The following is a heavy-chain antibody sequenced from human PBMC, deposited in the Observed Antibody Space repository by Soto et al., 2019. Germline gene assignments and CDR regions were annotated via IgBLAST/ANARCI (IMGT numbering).Heavy chain of an antibody. V-gene: IGHV2-26*01. CDR2: IFSNDEK. CDR1: GFSLSNARMG. D-gene: IGHD2-15*01. J-gene: IGHJ4*02. CDR3: ARILWIFPCSGGSCHLYFDY. Sequence: QVTLKESGPVLVKPTEPLTLTCTVSGFSLSNARMGVSWIRQPPGKALEWLAHIFSNDEKSYSTSLKSRLTISKDTSKSQVVLTMTNMDPVDTATYYCARILWIFPCSGGSCHLYFDYWGQGTLVTVSS.